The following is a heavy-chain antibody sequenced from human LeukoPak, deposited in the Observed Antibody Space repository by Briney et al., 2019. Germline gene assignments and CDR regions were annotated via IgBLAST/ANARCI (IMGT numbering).Heavy chain of an antibody. D-gene: IGHD4-17*01. CDR3: AKESGIRSYGAYFPH. CDR1: GFTFSSHC. V-gene: IGHV3-30*18. CDR2: ISYDGGTK. J-gene: IGHJ1*01. Sequence: GGSLRLSCAASGFTFSSHCMNWVRQAPGKGLEWVAVISYDGGTKYYADSEKGRFTISRDNSKSTLFLQMNSLRAEETAVYYCAKESGIRSYGAYFPHWGEGTLVTVSS.